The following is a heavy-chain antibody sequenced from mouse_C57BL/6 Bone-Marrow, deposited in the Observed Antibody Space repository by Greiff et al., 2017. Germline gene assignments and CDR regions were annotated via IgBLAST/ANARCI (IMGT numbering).Heavy chain of an antibody. D-gene: IGHD2-3*01. J-gene: IGHJ4*01. CDR3: ARKGWLLRLYYAMDY. CDR2: IHPNSGST. Sequence: QVQLQQPGAELVKPGASVKLSCKASGYTFTSYWMHWVKQRPGQGLEWIGMIHPNSGSTNYNEKFKSKATLTVDKSSSTAYMQLSSLTSEDSAVYYCARKGWLLRLYYAMDYWGQGTSVTVSS. V-gene: IGHV1-64*01. CDR1: GYTFTSYW.